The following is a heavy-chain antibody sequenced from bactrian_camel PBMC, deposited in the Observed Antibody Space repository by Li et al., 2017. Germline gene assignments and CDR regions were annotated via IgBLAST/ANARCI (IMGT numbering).Heavy chain of an antibody. CDR2: INSSGRST. J-gene: IGHJ4*01. CDR3: TRETQRVGYHEFAEY. V-gene: IGHV3S40*01. CDR1: GFSFSEYD. D-gene: IGHD5*01. Sequence: VQLVESGGGLVQPGGSLRLSCAASGFSFSEYDMNWVRQAPGKGLEWVSDINSSGRSTNYADSVKGRFTISRDNAKNTLYLQLNSLTREDSAMYYCTRETQRVGYHEFAEYWGQGTQVTVS.